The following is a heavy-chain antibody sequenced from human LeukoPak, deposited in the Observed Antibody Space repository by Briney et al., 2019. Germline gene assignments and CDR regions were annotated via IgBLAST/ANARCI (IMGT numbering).Heavy chain of an antibody. CDR1: GFTLNTNW. CDR3: ARVSYSSGWYKVDC. Sequence: GGSLRLSCAASGFTLNTNWMHWVRQAPGKGLEWVSSISSSSSYIYYADSVKGRFTISRDNAKNSLYLQMDSLRAEDTAVYYCARVSYSSGWYKVDCWGQGTLVTVSS. J-gene: IGHJ4*02. CDR2: ISSSSSYI. D-gene: IGHD6-19*01. V-gene: IGHV3-21*01.